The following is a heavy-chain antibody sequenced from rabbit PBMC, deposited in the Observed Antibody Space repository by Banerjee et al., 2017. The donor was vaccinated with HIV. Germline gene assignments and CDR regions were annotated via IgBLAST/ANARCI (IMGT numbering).Heavy chain of an antibody. Sequence: QSLEESGGDLVKPGASLTLTCKASGFDLSSGYDMCWVRQAPGKGLEWIGFIYTGSGSTDYASWATRRFTISKASSTNVPLQIASLRAANTAPYFCTRGKTSGGDGNDLWGPGTLVTVS. CDR1: GFDLSSGYD. J-gene: IGHJ4*01. CDR3: TRGKTSGGDGNDL. CDR2: IYTGSGST. V-gene: IGHV1S40*01. D-gene: IGHD1-1*01.